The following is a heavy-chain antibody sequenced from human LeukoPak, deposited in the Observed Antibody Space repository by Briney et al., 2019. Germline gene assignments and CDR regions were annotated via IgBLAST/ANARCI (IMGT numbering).Heavy chain of an antibody. CDR2: IIPIFGTA. CDR1: GGTFSSYA. Sequence: SVKVSCKASGGTFSSYAISWVRQAPGQGLEWMGRIIPIFGTANYAQKFQGRVTITTDEPTSTAYMELSSLRSEDTAVYYCARDLSLGIAVAEGYFDYWGQGTLVTVSS. V-gene: IGHV1-69*05. D-gene: IGHD6-19*01. CDR3: ARDLSLGIAVAEGYFDY. J-gene: IGHJ4*02.